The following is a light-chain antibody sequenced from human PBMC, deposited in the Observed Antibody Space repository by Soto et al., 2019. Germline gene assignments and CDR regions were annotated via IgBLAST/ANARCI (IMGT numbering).Light chain of an antibody. V-gene: IGLV2-14*03. Sequence: QSVLTQPASVSGSPGQSITISCTGTSSDVGGYNYVSWYQQHPGKGPKLMIYEVSNRPSGVSNRFSGSKSGNTATLTISGLHAEEEADYYCSSYTSTTTRVFATGTKVTVL. CDR1: SSDVGGYNY. J-gene: IGLJ1*01. CDR2: EVS. CDR3: SSYTSTTTRV.